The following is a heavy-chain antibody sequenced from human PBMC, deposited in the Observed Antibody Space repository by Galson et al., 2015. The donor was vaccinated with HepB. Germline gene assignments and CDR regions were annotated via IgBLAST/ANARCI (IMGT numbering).Heavy chain of an antibody. CDR1: GYRFMSHW. Sequence: QSGAEVKKPGESLRISCTGSGYRFMSHWIIWVRQTPDKGLEWMGRIDPSDSYTNYSPSFQGHVTMSADKSISTVYLQWSSLKASDTAMYYCARQEGRIEGWELLTLAYWGQGTLVTVSS. V-gene: IGHV5-10-1*01. J-gene: IGHJ4*02. CDR3: ARQEGRIEGWELLTLAY. D-gene: IGHD1-26*01. CDR2: IDPSDSYT.